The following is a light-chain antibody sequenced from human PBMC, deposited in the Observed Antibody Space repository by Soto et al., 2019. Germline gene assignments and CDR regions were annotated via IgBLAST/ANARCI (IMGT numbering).Light chain of an antibody. CDR1: QSISSY. J-gene: IGKJ2*01. Sequence: DIEMTQSTSSLSASVGDRVTITCRASQSISSYLNWYQQKPGKAPKLLIYAASSLQSGVPSRFSSSGSGTDFTLTISSLQPEDFATYYCQQSYSTPYTFGQGTKVDIK. CDR2: AAS. V-gene: IGKV1-39*01. CDR3: QQSYSTPYT.